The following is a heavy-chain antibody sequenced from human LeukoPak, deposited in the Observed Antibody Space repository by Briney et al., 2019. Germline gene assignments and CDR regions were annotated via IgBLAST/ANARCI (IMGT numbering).Heavy chain of an antibody. Sequence: PGESLQISCQGSGSTFTSYWIGWVRPLPGKGLEWMGIIYPGDSDTRYSPSFQGQVTISADKSISTAYLQWSSLKASDTAMYYCARPSGTAYYFDYWGQGTLVTVSS. CDR3: ARPSGTAYYFDY. D-gene: IGHD1-26*01. V-gene: IGHV5-51*01. CDR2: IYPGDSDT. J-gene: IGHJ4*02. CDR1: GSTFTSYW.